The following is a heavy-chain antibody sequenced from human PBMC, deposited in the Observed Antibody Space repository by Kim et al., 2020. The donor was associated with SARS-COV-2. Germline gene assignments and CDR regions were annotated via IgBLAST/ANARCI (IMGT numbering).Heavy chain of an antibody. J-gene: IGHJ5*02. V-gene: IGHV4-31*02. D-gene: IGHD3-10*01. Sequence: LKSRVTLSVATSKTQFSLKLSSVTAADTAVYYCAREPNYGSGSYYGFDPWGQGTLVTVSS. CDR3: AREPNYGSGSYYGFDP.